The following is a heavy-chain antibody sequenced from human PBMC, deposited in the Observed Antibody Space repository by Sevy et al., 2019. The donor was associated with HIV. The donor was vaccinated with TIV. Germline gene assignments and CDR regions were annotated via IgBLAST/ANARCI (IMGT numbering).Heavy chain of an antibody. D-gene: IGHD3-3*01. CDR2: FDPEDGET. CDR1: GYTLTELS. Sequence: ASVKVSCKVSGYTLTELSMHWVRQAPGKGLEWMGGFDPEDGETIDAQKFQGRVTMTEDTSTDTAYMELSSLRSEDTAVYYCATGLLIFGKGYYYYGMDVWGQGTTVTVSS. J-gene: IGHJ6*02. CDR3: ATGLLIFGKGYYYYGMDV. V-gene: IGHV1-24*01.